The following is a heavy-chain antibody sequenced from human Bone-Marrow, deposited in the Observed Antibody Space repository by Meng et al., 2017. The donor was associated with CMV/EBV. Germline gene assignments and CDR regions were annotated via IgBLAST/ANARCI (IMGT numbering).Heavy chain of an antibody. J-gene: IGHJ4*02. CDR3: AIGGNSDGCFGY. D-gene: IGHD4-23*01. CDR2: ISAYNGNT. V-gene: IGHV1-18*03. Sequence: ASVKVSCKASGYTFTSYGISWVRQAPGQGLEWMGWISAYNGNTNYAQKLQGRVTITRDTSASTAYMELSSLRSEDMAVYYCAIGGNSDGCFGYWGQGTLVTGSS. CDR1: GYTFTSYG.